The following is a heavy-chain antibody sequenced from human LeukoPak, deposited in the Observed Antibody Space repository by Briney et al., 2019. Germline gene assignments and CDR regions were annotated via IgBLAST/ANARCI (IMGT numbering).Heavy chain of an antibody. CDR3: ARDDRLRYFAWLLPITGIDY. J-gene: IGHJ4*02. CDR2: INPNSGGT. V-gene: IGHV1-2*02. CDR1: GYTFTGYY. D-gene: IGHD3-9*01. Sequence: ASVKVSCKASGYTFTGYYMHWVRQAPGQGLEWMGWINPNSGGTNYAQKFQGRVTMTRDTSISTDYMELSRLRSDDTDVYYCARDDRLRYFAWLLPITGIDYWGQGTLVTVSS.